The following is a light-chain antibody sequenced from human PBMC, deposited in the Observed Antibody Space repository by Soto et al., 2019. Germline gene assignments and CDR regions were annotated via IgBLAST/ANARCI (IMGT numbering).Light chain of an antibody. Sequence: QSALTQPPSVSGSPGLSVTISCTGSSSDIGSYTRVSWYQQPPASAPKLLIYEVTRRASGAPDRFSGSASGNTASLTISGVQAEDEADYYCSSYTSLDTVIFGGGTKLTVL. CDR1: SSDIGSYTR. J-gene: IGLJ2*01. CDR2: EVT. V-gene: IGLV2-18*02. CDR3: SSYTSLDTVI.